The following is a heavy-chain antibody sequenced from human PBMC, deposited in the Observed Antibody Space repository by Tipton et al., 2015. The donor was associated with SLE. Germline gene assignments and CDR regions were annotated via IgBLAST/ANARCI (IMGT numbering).Heavy chain of an antibody. Sequence: TLSLTCTVSGGSISSYYWSWIRQPPGKGLEWIGYIYASGSTNYNPSLKSRVTISVDTSKNQFSLKLSSVTAADTAVYYCASSYCGGDCYSKGAFDIWGQGTMVTVSS. CDR2: IYASGST. D-gene: IGHD2-21*01. J-gene: IGHJ3*02. CDR3: ASSYCGGDCYSKGAFDI. V-gene: IGHV4-4*08. CDR1: GGSISSYY.